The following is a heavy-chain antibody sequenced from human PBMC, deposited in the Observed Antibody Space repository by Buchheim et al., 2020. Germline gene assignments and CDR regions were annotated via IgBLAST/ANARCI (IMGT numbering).Heavy chain of an antibody. J-gene: IGHJ6*02. D-gene: IGHD6-13*01. Sequence: QVQLVESGGGVVQPGRSLRLSCAASGFTFSSYAMHWVRQAPGKGLEWVAVISYDGSNKYYADSVKGRFTISRDNSKNTLYLQMNSLRAEDTAVYYCAREYSSSWYPHYYYYYGMDVWGQGTT. V-gene: IGHV3-30*04. CDR3: AREYSSSWYPHYYYYYGMDV. CDR1: GFTFSSYA. CDR2: ISYDGSNK.